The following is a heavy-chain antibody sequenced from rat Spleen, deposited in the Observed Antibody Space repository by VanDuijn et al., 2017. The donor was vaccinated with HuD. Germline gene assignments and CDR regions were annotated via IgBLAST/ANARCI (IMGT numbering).Heavy chain of an antibody. CDR3: AREGLYYGYTYGFDY. D-gene: IGHD1-9*01. CDR2: ISYEGSAT. J-gene: IGHJ2*01. V-gene: IGHV5-22*01. CDR1: GFTFSDYN. Sequence: EVQLVESGGGLVQPGRSMKLSCVASGFTFSDYNMAWVRQAPKKGLEWVASISYEGSATYYGDSVKGRFTISRDNAKNIQYLQMDSLRSEDTATYYCAREGLYYGYTYGFDYWGQGVMVTVSS.